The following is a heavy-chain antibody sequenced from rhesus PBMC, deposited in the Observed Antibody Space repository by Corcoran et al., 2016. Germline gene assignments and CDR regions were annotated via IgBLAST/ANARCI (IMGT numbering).Heavy chain of an antibody. Sequence: QVQLVQSGAEVKKPGSSVKVSCKASGYTFTDYYMHWVRQAPRQGLELMGWINPYNGNPKYAQKFQGRVTMTRDTSTSTDYIELSSLRSEDTAVYYCAREGGQQLFYGLDSWGQGVVVTVSS. D-gene: IGHD6-43*01. CDR1: GYTFTDYY. CDR3: AREGGQQLFYGLDS. J-gene: IGHJ6*01. V-gene: IGHV1S2*01. CDR2: INPYNGNP.